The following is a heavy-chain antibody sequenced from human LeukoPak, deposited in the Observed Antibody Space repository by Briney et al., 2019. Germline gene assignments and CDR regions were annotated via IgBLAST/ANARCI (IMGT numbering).Heavy chain of an antibody. CDR3: ARVLYSSSSGDY. CDR2: INPNSGGT. Sequence: ASVKVSCKASGYTFTCYYMHWVRQAPGQGLEWMGWINPNSGGTNYAQKFQGRVTMTRDTSISTAYMELSRLRSDDTAVYYCARVLYSSSSGDYWGQGTLVTVSS. J-gene: IGHJ4*02. D-gene: IGHD6-6*01. CDR1: GYTFTCYY. V-gene: IGHV1-2*02.